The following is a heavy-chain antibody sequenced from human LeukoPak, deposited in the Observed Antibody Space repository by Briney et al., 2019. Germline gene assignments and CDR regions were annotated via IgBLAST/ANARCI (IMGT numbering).Heavy chain of an antibody. D-gene: IGHD6-13*01. Sequence: PGGSLRLSCAASGFTFDDYGMHWVRQAPGKGLEWVSSISWHSDSIGYADSVKGRFTISRDNSKNTLYLQMNSLRAEDTAVYYCAREWQQPRGYYYGMDVWGQGTTVTVSS. J-gene: IGHJ6*02. CDR2: ISWHSDSI. CDR1: GFTFDDYG. V-gene: IGHV3-9*01. CDR3: AREWQQPRGYYYGMDV.